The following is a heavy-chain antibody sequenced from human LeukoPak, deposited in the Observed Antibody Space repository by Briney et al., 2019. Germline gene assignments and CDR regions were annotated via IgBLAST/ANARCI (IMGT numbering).Heavy chain of an antibody. CDR2: MNPNSGNT. Sequence: ASVKVSCKASGYTFTSYDINWVRQATGQGLEWMGWMNPNSGNTGCAQKFQGRVTMTRNTSISTAYMELSSLRSEDTAVYYCASGVTTVTTGLATNFDYWGQGTLVTVSS. D-gene: IGHD4-11*01. J-gene: IGHJ4*02. V-gene: IGHV1-8*01. CDR3: ASGVTTVTTGLATNFDY. CDR1: GYTFTSYD.